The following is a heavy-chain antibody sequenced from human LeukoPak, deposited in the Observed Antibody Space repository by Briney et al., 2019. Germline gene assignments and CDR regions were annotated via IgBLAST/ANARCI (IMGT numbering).Heavy chain of an antibody. CDR3: ARDYRVAAARSLDC. D-gene: IGHD6-13*01. J-gene: IGHJ4*02. CDR2: IYYSGST. CDR1: GGSISSGDYY. V-gene: IGHV4-30-4*01. Sequence: SETLSLTCTVSGGSISSGDYYWNWIRQPPGKGLEWIGYIYYSGSTHYSPSLKSRVNMSVDTSKNQFSLKLSSVTAEDTAVHYCARDYRVAAARSLDCWGQGTLVTVSS.